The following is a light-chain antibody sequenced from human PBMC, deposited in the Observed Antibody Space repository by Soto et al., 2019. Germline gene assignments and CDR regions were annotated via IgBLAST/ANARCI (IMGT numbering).Light chain of an antibody. J-gene: IGKJ5*01. CDR2: DVS. Sequence: IVLTQSQATLSLSPGERFTLSCRASQSVSNSLAWYQQTPGQPPRLLIYDVSNRATGIPARFSGSGSGTDFTLTISSLEPEDFAVYYCQQRNIWPPVTCGQGTRLEIK. CDR1: QSVSNS. V-gene: IGKV3-11*01. CDR3: QQRNIWPPVT.